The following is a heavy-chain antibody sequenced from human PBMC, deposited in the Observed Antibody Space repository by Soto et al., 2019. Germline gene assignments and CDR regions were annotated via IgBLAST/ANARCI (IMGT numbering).Heavy chain of an antibody. D-gene: IGHD5-18*01. V-gene: IGHV5-10-1*01. CDR2: IDPSDSYT. CDR3: ARTSMQSRGYSYGHGGMDV. CDR1: GDSFTSYG. Sequence: GESLRICCKGSGDSFTSYGIDWVRQMPGKGLEWMGRIDPSDSYTNYSPSFQGHVTISADKSISTAYLQWSSLKASDTAMYYCARTSMQSRGYSYGHGGMDVWGQGTTVTVSS. J-gene: IGHJ6*02.